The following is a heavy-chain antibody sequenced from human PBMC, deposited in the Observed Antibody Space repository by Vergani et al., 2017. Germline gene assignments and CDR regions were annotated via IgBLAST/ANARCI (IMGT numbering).Heavy chain of an antibody. V-gene: IGHV4-39*01. CDR1: GGSISSSSYY. CDR2: IYYSGST. CDR3: AGHTPRPPGPPSNWFDP. Sequence: QLQLQESGPGLVKPSETLSLTCTVSGGSISSSSYYWGWIRQPPGKGLEWIGSIYYSGSTYYNPSLKSRVTISVDTSKNQFSLKLSSVTAADTAVYYCAGHTPRPPGPPSNWFDPWGQGTLVTVSS. J-gene: IGHJ5*02.